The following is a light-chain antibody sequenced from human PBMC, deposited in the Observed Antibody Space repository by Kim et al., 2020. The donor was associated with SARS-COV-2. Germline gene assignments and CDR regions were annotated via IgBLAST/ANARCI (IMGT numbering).Light chain of an antibody. CDR2: AAS. V-gene: IGKV1-39*01. J-gene: IGKJ4*01. Sequence: DIQMTQSPSSLAASVGDRVTIICRASQSINTYLNWYQQKPDKAPKLLIYAASTLQSGVQSRFSGSGSGTDFTLTISSLQPEDFATYYCQQSHTAPLLTFGGGTKVDIK. CDR3: QQSHTAPLLT. CDR1: QSINTY.